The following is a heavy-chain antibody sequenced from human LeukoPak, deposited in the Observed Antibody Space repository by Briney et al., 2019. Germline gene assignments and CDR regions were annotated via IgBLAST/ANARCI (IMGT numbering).Heavy chain of an antibody. Sequence: PSETLSLTCTVSGGSISNSDYYWGWIRQPPGKGLEWIGSIYYSGSTYDNPSLKSRATISVDTSDNQFSLRLSSVPAADTAVYYCASTGYSSSWYEGQIDYWGQGTLITGSS. J-gene: IGHJ4*02. CDR3: ASTGYSSSWYEGQIDY. CDR2: IYYSGST. D-gene: IGHD6-13*01. V-gene: IGHV4-39*01. CDR1: GGSISNSDYY.